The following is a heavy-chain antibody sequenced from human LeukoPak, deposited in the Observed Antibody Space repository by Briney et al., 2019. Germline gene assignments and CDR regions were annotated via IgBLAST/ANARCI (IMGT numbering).Heavy chain of an antibody. Sequence: SXRLSCAVSGVTLSSYGMTCVRQAPGKGVEWVAGISDTGRRTKYADSVKGRFTISRDNPKNTLYLQMNSLRAEDTAVYFCAKRGVVIRVILVGFHKEAYYFDSWGQGALVTVSS. CDR3: AKRGVVIRVILVGFHKEAYYFDS. V-gene: IGHV3-23*01. J-gene: IGHJ4*02. CDR1: GVTLSSYG. CDR2: ISDTGRRT. D-gene: IGHD3-22*01.